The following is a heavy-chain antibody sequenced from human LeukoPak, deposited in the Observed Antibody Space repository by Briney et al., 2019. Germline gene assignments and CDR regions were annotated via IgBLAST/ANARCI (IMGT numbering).Heavy chain of an antibody. J-gene: IGHJ5*02. D-gene: IGHD5-24*01. CDR1: GGSFSGYY. CDR2: INHSGST. CDR3: ARGPRRWLQFPNWFDP. V-gene: IGHV4-34*01. Sequence: SETLSLTCAVYGGSFSGYYWSWIRQPPGKGLEWIGEINHSGSTNYNPSLKSRVTISVDTSKNQFSLKLSSVTAADTAVYYCARGPRRWLQFPNWFDPWGQGTLVAVSS.